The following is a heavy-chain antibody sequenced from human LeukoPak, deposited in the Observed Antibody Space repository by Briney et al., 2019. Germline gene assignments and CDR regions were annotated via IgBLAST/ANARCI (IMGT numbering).Heavy chain of an antibody. Sequence: TGGSLRLSCAASGFTFSNYAMNWVRQAPGKGLEWVSFISSSGDSIGYADSVKGRFAISRDNSKNTLYLQMNSLRTEDTALYYCAKDPTERDGYNHWGQGTRVTVSS. D-gene: IGHD5-24*01. J-gene: IGHJ5*02. CDR2: ISSSGDSI. CDR3: AKDPTERDGYNH. V-gene: IGHV3-23*01. CDR1: GFTFSNYA.